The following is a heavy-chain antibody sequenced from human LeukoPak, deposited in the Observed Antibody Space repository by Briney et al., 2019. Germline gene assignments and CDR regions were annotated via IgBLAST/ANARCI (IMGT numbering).Heavy chain of an antibody. D-gene: IGHD1-26*01. V-gene: IGHV4-59*01. Sequence: SETLSLTCTVSGGSISSYYWSWIRQPPGKGLEWIGYIYYSGSTNYNPSLKSRVTISVDASKNQFSLKLSSVTAADTAVYYCARVGSYYDAFDIWGQGTMVTVSS. CDR3: ARVGSYYDAFDI. CDR2: IYYSGST. CDR1: GGSISSYY. J-gene: IGHJ3*02.